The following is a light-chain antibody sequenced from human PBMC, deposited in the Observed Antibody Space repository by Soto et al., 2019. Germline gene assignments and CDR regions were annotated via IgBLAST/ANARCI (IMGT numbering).Light chain of an antibody. V-gene: IGKV3-15*01. Sequence: EIVMTQSPATLSVSPGERATLSCRASQSVSSNLAWYQQKPGQAPRLLIYAASTRATGIPARFSGSGSGTEFTLTISSLQSEDFAFYYCQQYNNWPPLTFGGGNKVEIK. J-gene: IGKJ4*01. CDR1: QSVSSN. CDR3: QQYNNWPPLT. CDR2: AAS.